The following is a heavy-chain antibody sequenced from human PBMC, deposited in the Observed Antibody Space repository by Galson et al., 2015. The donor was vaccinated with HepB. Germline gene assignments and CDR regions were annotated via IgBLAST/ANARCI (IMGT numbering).Heavy chain of an antibody. J-gene: IGHJ4*02. D-gene: IGHD6-19*01. Sequence: LSCAASGFTFSGSAIHWVRQASGKGLEWVGRIRSKASSHATAYTASLKGRFTISRDDSKNTAYLHMNSLKPEDTAVYYCARLGDLSGYSSLWGQGTLVTVSS. CDR1: GFTFSGSA. CDR2: IRSKASSHAT. CDR3: ARLGDLSGYSSL. V-gene: IGHV3-73*01.